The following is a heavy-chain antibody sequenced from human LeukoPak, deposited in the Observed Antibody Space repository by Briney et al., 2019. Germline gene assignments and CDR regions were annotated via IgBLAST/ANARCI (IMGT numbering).Heavy chain of an antibody. CDR1: GYTFTSYG. CDR2: ISIYNGNT. V-gene: IGHV1-18*01. Sequence: ASVKVSCKASGYTFTSYGISWLRQAPGQGLEWMGWISIYNGNTNYAQKFQDRVTMTTDTSTRTAYMELRSLRSDDTAVYCCAREMGKRPLLRPGFDYWGQGTLVSVSS. D-gene: IGHD2-2*01. CDR3: AREMGKRPLLRPGFDY. J-gene: IGHJ4*02.